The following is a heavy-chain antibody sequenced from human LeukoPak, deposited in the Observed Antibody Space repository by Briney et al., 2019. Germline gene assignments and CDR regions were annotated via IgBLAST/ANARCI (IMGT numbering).Heavy chain of an antibody. V-gene: IGHV4-59*01. Sequence: SETLSLTCTVSGDSISGYYWTWIRQPPGKGLEWIGYIYYSGSTNYDPSLKSRVTISVDTSKNQFSLRLNSVTASDTAVYYCARDWAPGYAFDIWGQGTMVTVSS. J-gene: IGHJ3*02. CDR2: IYYSGST. CDR1: GDSISGYY. CDR3: ARDWAPGYAFDI. D-gene: IGHD6-13*01.